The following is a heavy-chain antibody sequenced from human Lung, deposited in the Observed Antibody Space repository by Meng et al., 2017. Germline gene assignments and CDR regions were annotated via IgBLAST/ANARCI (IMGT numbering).Heavy chain of an antibody. CDR2: ISYDGSYK. J-gene: IGHJ4*02. CDR3: ARDLGRETYFFDY. Sequence: VVLVESGGGVVRPGRSLRLSCATSGFTFSTHAMHWVRQAPGKGLEWVAIISYDGSYKYYADSVQGRFTISRDNSKNTLYLQMNSLTTEDTAVYYCARDLGRETYFFDYWGQGTLVTVSS. V-gene: IGHV3-30*01. CDR1: GFTFSTHA. D-gene: IGHD2/OR15-2a*01.